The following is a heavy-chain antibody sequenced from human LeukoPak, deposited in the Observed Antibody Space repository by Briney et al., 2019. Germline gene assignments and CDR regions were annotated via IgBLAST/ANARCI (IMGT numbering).Heavy chain of an antibody. Sequence: SETLSLTCAVSGGSIGDSYWWTWVRQPPGEGLEWIGEIYHDGSTNYNPSLKGRVTISLDKSKNQFSLKLNSMTAADTAVYYCARDSPRSGLNLDYWGQGTLVTVSS. D-gene: IGHD3-10*01. CDR2: IYHDGST. J-gene: IGHJ4*02. CDR1: GGSIGDSYW. CDR3: ARDSPRSGLNLDY. V-gene: IGHV4-4*02.